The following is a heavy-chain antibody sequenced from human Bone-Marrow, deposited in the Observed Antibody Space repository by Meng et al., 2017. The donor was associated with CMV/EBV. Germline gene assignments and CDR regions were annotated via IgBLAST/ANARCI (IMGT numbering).Heavy chain of an antibody. V-gene: IGHV1-2*02. J-gene: IGHJ4*02. Sequence: ASVKVSCKASGYTFTGYYMHWVRQAPGQGLEWMGWINPNSGGTNYAQKFQGRVTMTRDTSISIAYMELSRLRTDDNAVYYCAREASCSSTICDTMVYFDYWGQGTLVTVSS. D-gene: IGHD2-2*02. CDR1: GYTFTGYY. CDR2: INPNSGGT. CDR3: AREASCSSTICDTMVYFDY.